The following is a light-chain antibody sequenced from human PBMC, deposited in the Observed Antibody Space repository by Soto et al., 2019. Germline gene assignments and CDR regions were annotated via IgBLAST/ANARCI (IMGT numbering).Light chain of an antibody. CDR1: QRLSGDY. CDR3: QQYDTFPRT. V-gene: IGKV3-20*01. Sequence: EIVLTQSPGTLSLSPGDRATLSCRASQRLSGDYLAWYQQKPGQAPRLLIYDASRRATDIPARFSGSGSGTDFALTISRLEPADFAVYFCQQYDTFPRTFDHGTKVEIQ. J-gene: IGKJ1*01. CDR2: DAS.